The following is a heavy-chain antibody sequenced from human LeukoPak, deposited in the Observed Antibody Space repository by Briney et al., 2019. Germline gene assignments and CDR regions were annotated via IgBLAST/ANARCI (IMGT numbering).Heavy chain of an antibody. CDR3: AKIMALYCSGGSCNEIDY. CDR1: GFTFDDYG. CDR2: LSITGDYT. Sequence: SGGSLRLSCAASGFTFDDYGMSWVRQAPGRGLEWVSSLSITGDYTYYGDSVKGRFTISRDNSKNTVYLEMNSLRAADTAVYYCAKIMALYCSGGSCNEIDYWGQGTLVTVSS. V-gene: IGHV3-23*01. D-gene: IGHD2-15*01. J-gene: IGHJ4*02.